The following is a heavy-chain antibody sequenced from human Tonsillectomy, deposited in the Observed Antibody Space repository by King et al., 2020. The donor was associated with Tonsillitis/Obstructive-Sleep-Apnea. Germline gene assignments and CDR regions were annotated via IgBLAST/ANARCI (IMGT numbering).Heavy chain of an antibody. V-gene: IGHV1-2*02. CDR3: ARSGSIVATTPPDY. J-gene: IGHJ4*02. Sequence: MHCVRQAPGQGLEWMGWINPNSGGTNYAQKFQGRVTMTRDTSISTAYMEMSRLRSDDTAVYYCARSGSIVATTPPDYWGQGNLVTVSS. CDR2: INPNSGGT. D-gene: IGHD5-12*01.